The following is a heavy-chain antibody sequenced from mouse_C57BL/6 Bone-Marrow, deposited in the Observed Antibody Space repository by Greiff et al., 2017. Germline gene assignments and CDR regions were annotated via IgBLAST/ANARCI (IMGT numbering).Heavy chain of an antibody. V-gene: IGHV2-2*01. CDR1: GFSFTSYC. CDR3: ARTASYWYFDV. Sequence: VQLQQSGPGLVQPSPTLSISCTASGFSFTSYCVHWVRQSPGKGLEWLGVIWSGGSTDYYAAFISSLSISKDNSTSQVFFKMNSLQADDTAIYYCARTASYWYFDVWGTGTTVTVAS. D-gene: IGHD6-1*01. CDR2: IWSGGST. J-gene: IGHJ1*03.